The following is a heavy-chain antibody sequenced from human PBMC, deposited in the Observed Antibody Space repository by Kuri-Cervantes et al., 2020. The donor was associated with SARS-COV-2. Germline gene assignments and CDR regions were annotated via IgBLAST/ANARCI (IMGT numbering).Heavy chain of an antibody. V-gene: IGHV4-34*01. CDR3: ARDSPNYAVRDYYYYYGMDV. Sequence: SETLSLTCAVYGGSFSGYYWSWIRQPPGKGLEWIGEINHSGSTNYNPSLKSRVTISVDTSKNQFSLKLRSVTAADTAVYYCARDSPNYAVRDYYYYYGMDVWGQGTTVTVSS. D-gene: IGHD4/OR15-4a*01. CDR1: GGSFSGYY. J-gene: IGHJ6*02. CDR2: INHSGST.